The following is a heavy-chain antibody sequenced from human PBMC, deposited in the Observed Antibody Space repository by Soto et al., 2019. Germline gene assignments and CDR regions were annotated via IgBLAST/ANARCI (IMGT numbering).Heavy chain of an antibody. J-gene: IGHJ6*02. D-gene: IGHD5-18*01. V-gene: IGHV1-18*01. Sequence: ASVKVSCKASGYTFTSYGISWVRQVPGQGLEWMGWISAYNGNTNYAQKLQGRVTMTTDTSTSTAYMELRSLRSDDTAVYYCARDPGYSYGFSFYYYYGMDVWGQGTTVTVSS. CDR3: ARDPGYSYGFSFYYYYGMDV. CDR2: ISAYNGNT. CDR1: GYTFTSYG.